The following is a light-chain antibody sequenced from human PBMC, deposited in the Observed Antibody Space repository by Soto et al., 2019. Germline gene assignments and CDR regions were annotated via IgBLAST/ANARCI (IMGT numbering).Light chain of an antibody. CDR2: GAS. CDR1: QSVSSD. J-gene: IGKJ1*01. V-gene: IGKV3-15*01. Sequence: VVTQSPATLSVFPGETATLSCRASQSVSSDLAWYQQRPGQAPRLLIYGASTRATGIPARFRGSGSGTEFRLTISSLQSEDFATYFCQHHNSYSQTFGQGTKVEIK. CDR3: QHHNSYSQT.